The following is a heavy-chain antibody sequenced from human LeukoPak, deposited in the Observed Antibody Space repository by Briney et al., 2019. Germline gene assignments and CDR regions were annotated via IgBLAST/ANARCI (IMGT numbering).Heavy chain of an antibody. D-gene: IGHD3-3*01. V-gene: IGHV1-69*13. CDR3: ARGESYDFSNDY. J-gene: IGHJ4*02. CDR1: GGTFSSYA. CDR2: IIPIFGTA. Sequence: ASVKVSFKASGGTFSSYAISWVRQAPGQGLEWMGGIIPIFGTANYAQKFQGRVTITADESTSTAYMELSSLRSEDTAVYYCARGESYDFSNDYWGQGTLVTVSS.